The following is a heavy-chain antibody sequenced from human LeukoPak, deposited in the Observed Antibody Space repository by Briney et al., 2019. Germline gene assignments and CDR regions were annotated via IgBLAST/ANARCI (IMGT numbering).Heavy chain of an antibody. J-gene: IGHJ4*02. CDR3: ARYYDFWSGYSHFDY. Sequence: GGSLRLSCAASGFTFSNCAMSWVRQAPGKGLEWVSAISGSGGSTYYADSVKGRFTISRDNAKNSLYLQMNSLRAEDTAVYYCARYYDFWSGYSHFDYWGQGTLVTVSS. CDR1: GFTFSNCA. V-gene: IGHV3-23*01. CDR2: ISGSGGST. D-gene: IGHD3-3*01.